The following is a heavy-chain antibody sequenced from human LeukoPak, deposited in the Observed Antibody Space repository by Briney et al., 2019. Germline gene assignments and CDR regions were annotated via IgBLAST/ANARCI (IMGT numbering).Heavy chain of an antibody. CDR1: GFTFSSYA. CDR2: VSGSGGST. J-gene: IGHJ4*02. CDR3: AKGFGAAISYYFDY. Sequence: PGGSLRLSCAASGFTFSSYAMSWVRQAPGKGLEWVSAVSGSGGSTYYADSVKGRFTISRDNSKNTLYLQMNSLRAEDTAVYYCAKGFGAAISYYFDYWGQGTLVTVSS. V-gene: IGHV3-23*01. D-gene: IGHD2-2*01.